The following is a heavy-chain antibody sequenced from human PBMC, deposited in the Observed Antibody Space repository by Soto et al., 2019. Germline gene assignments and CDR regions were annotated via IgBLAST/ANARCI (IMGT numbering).Heavy chain of an antibody. J-gene: IGHJ6*02. CDR1: GFTFSNYL. CDR3: ARGTYFYYGMDV. V-gene: IGHV3-64*02. CDR2: ISSNGGST. Sequence: GESLKISCAASGFTFSNYLMHWVRQAPGKGLEYVSTISSNGGSTYYADSVKGRFTISRDNSKNTLYLQMGSLRAEDMAVYYCARGTYFYYGMDVWGQGTTVTVSS.